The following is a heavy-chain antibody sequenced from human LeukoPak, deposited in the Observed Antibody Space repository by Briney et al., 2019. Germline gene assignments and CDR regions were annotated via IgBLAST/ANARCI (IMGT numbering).Heavy chain of an antibody. V-gene: IGHV4-59*01. J-gene: IGHJ4*02. Sequence: SETLSLTCTVSGGSIKNYFWSWIRQPPGKELEWIGYIYYTGSINYSPSLKSRVTISVDTSKSQFSLKLSSVTAADTAVYYCARDDRDTGEGDIAAPPLNYWGQGTLVTVSS. CDR2: IYYTGSI. CDR1: GGSIKNYF. D-gene: IGHD6-13*01. CDR3: ARDDRDTGEGDIAAPPLNY.